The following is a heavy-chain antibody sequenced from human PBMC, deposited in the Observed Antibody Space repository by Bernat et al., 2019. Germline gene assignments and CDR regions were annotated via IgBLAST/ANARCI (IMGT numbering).Heavy chain of an antibody. CDR3: ARGLDVVVAASTGEAWFDA. J-gene: IGHJ5*02. CDR2: ISSSSSYI. CDR1: GFTFSSYS. D-gene: IGHD2-15*01. Sequence: EVQLVESGGGLVKPGGSLRLSCAASGFTFSSYSMNWVRQAPGKGLEWVSSISSSSSYIYYADSVKGRFTISRDNAKNSLYLQMNSLRAEDTAVYYCARGLDVVVAASTGEAWFDAWGQGTLVTVSS. V-gene: IGHV3-21*01.